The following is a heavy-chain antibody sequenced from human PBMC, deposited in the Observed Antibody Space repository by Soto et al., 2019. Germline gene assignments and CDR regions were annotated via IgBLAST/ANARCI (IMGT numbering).Heavy chain of an antibody. Sequence: EVQLLESGGGLVQPGESLRLSCAASGFTFSSYAMSWVRQAPGKGLEWVSVISGSDDSTYYADSVKGRFTISRDNSTNTLYLQMNSLRAEDTAVYYCAKRSSSSTFDYWGQGTLVTVYS. CDR1: GFTFSSYA. J-gene: IGHJ4*02. CDR2: ISGSDDST. V-gene: IGHV3-23*01. D-gene: IGHD6-6*01. CDR3: AKRSSSSTFDY.